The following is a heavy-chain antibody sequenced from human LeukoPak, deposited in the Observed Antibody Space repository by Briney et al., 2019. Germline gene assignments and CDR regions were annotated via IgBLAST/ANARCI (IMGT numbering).Heavy chain of an antibody. Sequence: SGPTLVKPTQTLTLTCTFSGFSLSNSGVGVGWIRQPPGKALEWLALIYWNDDKRYSPSLKSRLTITKDTSKNQVVLTMTNMDPVDTATYYCAHRRRSRELEWFDPWGQGTLVTVSS. CDR1: GFSLSNSGVG. J-gene: IGHJ5*02. D-gene: IGHD1-26*01. V-gene: IGHV2-5*01. CDR2: IYWNDDK. CDR3: AHRRRSRELEWFDP.